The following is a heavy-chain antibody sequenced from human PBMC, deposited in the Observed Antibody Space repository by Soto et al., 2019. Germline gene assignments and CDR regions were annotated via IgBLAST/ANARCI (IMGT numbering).Heavy chain of an antibody. V-gene: IGHV3-48*02. CDR1: GFSFSTYS. CDR2: ISSRSYTI. D-gene: IGHD6-6*01. CDR3: ARGGSSSDNGMDV. J-gene: IGHJ6*02. Sequence: EVQLVESGGGLVQPGGSLRLSGAASGFSFSTYSMNWVRQAPGPGLEWVSYISSRSYTIYYVDSVKGRFTISRDNAKNSLSLQMNSLRDDDTAVYYCARGGSSSDNGMDVWGQGNPVTVSS.